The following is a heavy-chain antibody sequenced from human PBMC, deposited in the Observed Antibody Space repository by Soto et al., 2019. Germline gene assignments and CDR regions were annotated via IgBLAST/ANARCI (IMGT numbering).Heavy chain of an antibody. CDR1: GYSFTSYW. CDR2: IYPGDSDT. J-gene: IGHJ5*02. CDR3: AGRSRESRTPGYWSDH. D-gene: IGHD1-26*01. V-gene: IGHV5-51*01. Sequence: EVQLVQSGAEVKKPGESLKISCKGSGYSFTSYWIGWVRQMPGKGLEWMGIIYPGDSDTRYSPSFQGQVTISADKSIIDAFMQWSSVKASGTVRYYCAGRSRESRTPGYWSDHWGQGTLVTVSS.